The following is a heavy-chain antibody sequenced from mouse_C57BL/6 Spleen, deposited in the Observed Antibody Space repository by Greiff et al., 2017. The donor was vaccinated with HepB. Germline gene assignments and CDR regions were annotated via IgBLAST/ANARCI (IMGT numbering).Heavy chain of an antibody. CDR2: ISNLAYSI. CDR1: GFTFSDYG. CDR3: ARQEDYGSSWFAY. V-gene: IGHV5-15*01. J-gene: IGHJ3*01. Sequence: EVQGVESGGGLVQPGGSLKLSCAASGFTFSDYGMAWVRQAPRKGPEWVAFISNLAYSIYYADTVTGRFTISRENAKNTLYLEKSSLRSEDTAMYYCARQEDYGSSWFAYWGQGTLVTVSA. D-gene: IGHD1-1*01.